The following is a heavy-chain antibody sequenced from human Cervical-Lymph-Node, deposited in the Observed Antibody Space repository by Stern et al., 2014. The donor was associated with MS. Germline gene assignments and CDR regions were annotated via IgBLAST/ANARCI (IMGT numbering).Heavy chain of an antibody. CDR2: IRSKAYGGTT. Sequence: EVQLVESGGGLVQPGRSQRLSCTASGFTLGDYAMGWVRQAPGKGLEWVGFIRSKAYGGTTEYAASVKGRFTVSRDDSKSIAYLQMNSLKTEDTAVYYCTRTPNRIFGVVMAYWGQGTPVIVSS. CDR1: GFTLGDYA. J-gene: IGHJ4*02. CDR3: TRTPNRIFGVVMAY. D-gene: IGHD3-3*02. V-gene: IGHV3-49*04.